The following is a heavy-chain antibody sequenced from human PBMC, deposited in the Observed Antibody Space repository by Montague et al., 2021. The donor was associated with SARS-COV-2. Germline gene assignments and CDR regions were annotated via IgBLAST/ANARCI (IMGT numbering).Heavy chain of an antibody. D-gene: IGHD3-9*01. CDR2: IYYGGST. Sequence: SETLSLTCTVSGGSISSSSYYWGWIRQPPGKGLEWIGSIYYGGSTYYXSSVKSRVTISVDTSKNQFSLKLSSVTAADTAVYYCARPVSYYDILSSSTNWFDPWGQGTLVTVSS. J-gene: IGHJ5*02. V-gene: IGHV4-39*01. CDR3: ARPVSYYDILSSSTNWFDP. CDR1: GGSISSSSYY.